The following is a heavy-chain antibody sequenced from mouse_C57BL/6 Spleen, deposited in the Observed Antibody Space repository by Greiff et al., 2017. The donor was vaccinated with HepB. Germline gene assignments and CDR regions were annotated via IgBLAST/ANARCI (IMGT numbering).Heavy chain of an antibody. J-gene: IGHJ3*01. CDR2: INPNNGGT. V-gene: IGHV1-18*01. CDR3: AREGDSSGYPAWFAY. CDR1: GYTFTDYN. Sequence: EVQLQQSGPELVKPGASVKIPCKASGYTFTDYNMDWVKQSHGKSLEWIGDINPNNGGTIYNQKFKGKATLTVDKSSSTAYMELRSLTSEDTAVYYCAREGDSSGYPAWFAYWGQGTLVTVSA. D-gene: IGHD3-2*02.